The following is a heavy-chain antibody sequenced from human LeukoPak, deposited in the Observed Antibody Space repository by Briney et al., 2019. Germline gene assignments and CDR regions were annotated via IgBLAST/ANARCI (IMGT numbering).Heavy chain of an antibody. CDR3: ARDPDFCSGGTCLDYAMDV. V-gene: IGHV3-21*01. CDR1: GFTFSSYS. CDR2: IGSTGSYM. J-gene: IGHJ6*02. Sequence: GGSLRLSCAASGFTFSSYSMNWVRQAPGKGLEWVSSIGSTGSYMFYADSVKGRFTISRDNAKNSLYLQMNGLRAEDTAVYYCARDPDFCSGGTCLDYAMDVWGQGTTVTVSS. D-gene: IGHD2-15*01.